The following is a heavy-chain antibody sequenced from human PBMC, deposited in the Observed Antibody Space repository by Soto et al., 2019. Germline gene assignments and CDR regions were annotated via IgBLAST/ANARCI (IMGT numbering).Heavy chain of an antibody. J-gene: IGHJ4*02. V-gene: IGHV3-30*02. CDR2: IWFDGSKK. CDR1: GFTFRSYV. D-gene: IGHD4-17*01. Sequence: PGGSLRLSCAASGFTFRSYVIHWVRQAPGKGLEWVALIWFDGSKKYYVDSVKGRFAVSRDNSKNTLYLQMNSLRAEDTAVYYCAKTSTTVTDEKYYFDYWGQGTLVTVSS. CDR3: AKTSTTVTDEKYYFDY.